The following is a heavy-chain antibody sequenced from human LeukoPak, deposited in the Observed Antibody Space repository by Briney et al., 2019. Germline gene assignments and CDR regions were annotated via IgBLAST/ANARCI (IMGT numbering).Heavy chain of an antibody. Sequence: ASVKVSCKASGYTFTDYGISWVRQAPGQGLEWMGWINPNTGGTSYAQKFQDRVTMTRDTSINTAYMELSGLRSDDTAVYYCARDFIFYEILTGYYNLYYFDYWGQGTLVSVSS. V-gene: IGHV1-2*02. CDR2: INPNTGGT. CDR3: ARDFIFYEILTGYYNLYYFDY. D-gene: IGHD3-9*01. CDR1: GYTFTDYG. J-gene: IGHJ4*02.